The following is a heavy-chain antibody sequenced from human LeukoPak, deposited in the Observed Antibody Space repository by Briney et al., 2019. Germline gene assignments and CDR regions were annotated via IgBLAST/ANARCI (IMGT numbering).Heavy chain of an antibody. D-gene: IGHD1-26*01. CDR3: ASHDSGSYRPNDAFDI. CDR2: MNPNSGNT. V-gene: IGHV1-8*01. J-gene: IGHJ3*02. Sequence: ASVKVSCKASGYTFTGYDINWVRQATGQGLEWMGWMNPNSGNTGYAQKFQGRVTMTRNTSISTAYMELSSLRSEDTAVYYCASHDSGSYRPNDAFDIWGQGTMVTVSS. CDR1: GYTFTGYD.